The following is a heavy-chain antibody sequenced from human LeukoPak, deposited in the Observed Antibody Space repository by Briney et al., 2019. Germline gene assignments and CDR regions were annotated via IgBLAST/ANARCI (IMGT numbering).Heavy chain of an antibody. D-gene: IGHD6-13*01. CDR3: ARHSSSWEFDY. CDR1: GGSISSHF. Sequence: SETLSLTCTVSGGSISSHFWSWIRQPPGKGLEWIGYIYYSGSTNYNPSLKSRVTLSVDTSKNQFSLKLSSVTAADTAVYYCARHSSSWEFDYWGQGTLVTVSS. J-gene: IGHJ4*02. CDR2: IYYSGST. V-gene: IGHV4-59*08.